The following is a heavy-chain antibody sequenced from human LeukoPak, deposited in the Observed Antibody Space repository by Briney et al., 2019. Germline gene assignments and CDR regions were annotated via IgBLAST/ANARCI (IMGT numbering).Heavy chain of an antibody. D-gene: IGHD3-16*01. CDR3: ARRMITFGGNDY. Sequence: SETLSLTCSVSGGSISSSSYYWGWIRQPPGKGLEWIGSIYYSGSTYYNPSLKSRVTISVDTSKNQFSLKLSSMTAADTAVYYCARRMITFGGNDYWGQGTLVTVSS. CDR2: IYYSGST. CDR1: GGSISSSSYY. V-gene: IGHV4-39*01. J-gene: IGHJ4*02.